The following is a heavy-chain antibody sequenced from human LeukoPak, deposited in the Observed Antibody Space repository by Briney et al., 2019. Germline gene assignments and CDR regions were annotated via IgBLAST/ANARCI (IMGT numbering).Heavy chain of an antibody. CDR1: GFTVSSNY. CDR2: IYSGGGT. CDR3: AKDHGYSYGVDAFDI. D-gene: IGHD5-18*01. Sequence: GGSLRLSCAASGFTVSSNYMSWVRQAPGKGLEWVSVIYSGGGTYYADSVKGRFTISRDNSKNTLYLQMNSLRAEDTAVYYCAKDHGYSYGVDAFDIWGQGTMVTVSS. V-gene: IGHV3-53*01. J-gene: IGHJ3*02.